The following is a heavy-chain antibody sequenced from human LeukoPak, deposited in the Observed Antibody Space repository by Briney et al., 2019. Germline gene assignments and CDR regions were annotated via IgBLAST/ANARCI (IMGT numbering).Heavy chain of an antibody. CDR2: IYYSGST. CDR3: AMVRGVINWFDP. V-gene: IGHV4-39*01. Sequence: SETLSLTCTVSGGSISSYYWGWIRQPPGKGLEWIGSIYYSGSTYYNPSLKSRVTISVDTSKNQFSLKLSSVTAADTAVYYCAMVRGVINWFDPWGQGTLVTVSS. D-gene: IGHD3-10*01. CDR1: GGSISSYY. J-gene: IGHJ5*02.